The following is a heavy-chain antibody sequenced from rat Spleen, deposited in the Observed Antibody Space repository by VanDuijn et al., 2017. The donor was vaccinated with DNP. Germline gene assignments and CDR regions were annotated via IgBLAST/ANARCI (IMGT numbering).Heavy chain of an antibody. J-gene: IGHJ2*01. CDR2: INKDSSTI. V-gene: IGHV4-2*01. CDR1: GLNFSDYW. CDR3: VREEEGVDY. Sequence: EVKLVESGGGLVQPGRSLKLSCPTSGLNFSDYWMGWVRQAPGKGLEWIGEINKDSSTIKYSPSLKDKFAISRDNAQNTLYLQKSKLGSEDTAIYYCVREEEGVDYWGQGVMVTVSS. D-gene: IGHD1-11*01.